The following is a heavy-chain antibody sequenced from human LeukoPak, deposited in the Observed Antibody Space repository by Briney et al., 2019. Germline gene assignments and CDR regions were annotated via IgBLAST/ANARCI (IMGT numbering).Heavy chain of an antibody. Sequence: GGSLRLSCAASGFTFSSYGMHWVRQAPGKGLEWVAVIWYDGSNKYYADSVKGRFTISRDNSKNTLYLQMNSLRAEDTAVYYCARSQAEDAFDIWGQGTMVTVSS. CDR2: IWYDGSNK. J-gene: IGHJ3*02. CDR1: GFTFSSYG. V-gene: IGHV3-33*01. CDR3: ARSQAEDAFDI. D-gene: IGHD6-19*01.